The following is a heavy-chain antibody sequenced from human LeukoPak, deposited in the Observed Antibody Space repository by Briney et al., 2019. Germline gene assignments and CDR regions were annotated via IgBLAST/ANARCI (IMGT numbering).Heavy chain of an antibody. D-gene: IGHD6-13*01. CDR3: AKEVAAIGTPRFDY. CDR1: GFTFNSYA. V-gene: IGHV3-23*01. Sequence: GGSLRLSCAGSGFTFNSYAMSWVRQTPGKGLEWVSGISGSGGSTYYADSVKGRFTISRDNSKNILYFQMNSLRAEDTAVYYCAKEVAAIGTPRFDYWGQGTLVTVS. CDR2: ISGSGGST. J-gene: IGHJ4*02.